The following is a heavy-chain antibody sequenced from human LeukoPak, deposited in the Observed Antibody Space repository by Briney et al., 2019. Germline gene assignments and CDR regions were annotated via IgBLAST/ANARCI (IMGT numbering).Heavy chain of an antibody. CDR2: ISAYDGNT. CDR3: ARDRDYGDYNTQDLFVY. CDR1: GYTFTNFG. Sequence: ASVKVSCKASGYTFTNFGISWVRQAPGQGLEWMGWISAYDGNTNYAQRLQGRVTMTTDTSTSTAYMELRSLRSDDTAVYYCARDRDYGDYNTQDLFVYWGQGTLVTVSS. V-gene: IGHV1-18*01. J-gene: IGHJ4*02. D-gene: IGHD4-17*01.